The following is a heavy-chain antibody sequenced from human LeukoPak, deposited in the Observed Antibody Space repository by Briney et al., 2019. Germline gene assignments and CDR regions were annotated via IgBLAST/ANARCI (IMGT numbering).Heavy chain of an antibody. CDR3: AREALGFLEWFWDY. Sequence: SVKVSCKASGGTFSSYAISWVRQAPGQGLEWMGGIIPIFGTANYAQKFQGRVTITADKSTSTAYMELSSLRSEDTAVYYCAREALGFLEWFWDYWGQGTLVTVSS. J-gene: IGHJ4*02. CDR2: IIPIFGTA. D-gene: IGHD3-3*01. CDR1: GGTFSSYA. V-gene: IGHV1-69*06.